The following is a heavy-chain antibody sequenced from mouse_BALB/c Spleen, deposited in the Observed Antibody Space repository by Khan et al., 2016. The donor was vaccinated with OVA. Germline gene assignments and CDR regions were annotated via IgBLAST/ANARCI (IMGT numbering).Heavy chain of an antibody. CDR1: GYTFPEYT. CDR3: ARDAGRY. J-gene: IGHJ4*01. V-gene: IGHV1-22*01. Sequence: VQLQQSGPELVKPGASVKISCKTSGYTFPEYTVHWVKQSLGKSLDWIGVINPKNGGTAYNQKFKGKATLTVDKSSSTAYMGFRSLTSDDSDVYYCARDAGRYRCKGTSVTVAS. D-gene: IGHD3-3*01. CDR2: INPKNGGT.